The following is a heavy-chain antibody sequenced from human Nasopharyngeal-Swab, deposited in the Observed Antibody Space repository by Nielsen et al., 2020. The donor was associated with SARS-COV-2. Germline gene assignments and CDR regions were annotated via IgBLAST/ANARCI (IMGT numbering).Heavy chain of an antibody. CDR1: GFTGSSYA. D-gene: IGHD1-26*01. Sequence: GESLKISCVASGFTGSSYAMHWVRQAPGKGLEWVAVISYDGGIKNYADSVRGRFTISRDNSKNTLYLQMDSLRPEDTAVYCCARTDSGSYAAYFDYWGQGTQVTVSS. J-gene: IGHJ4*02. V-gene: IGHV3-30-3*01. CDR2: ISYDGGIK. CDR3: ARTDSGSYAAYFDY.